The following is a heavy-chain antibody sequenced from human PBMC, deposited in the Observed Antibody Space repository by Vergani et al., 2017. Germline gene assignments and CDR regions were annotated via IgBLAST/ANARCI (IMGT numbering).Heavy chain of an antibody. CDR1: GFTFSDFS. Sequence: GGSHGVSCAASGFTFSDFSMSWVRQAPGKGLEWVAFIGSSGTYINYADSVKGRFIISRDNTNNSLFLQLRSLRAEDAAVNYCARDCTSGGCPDNYGMDVWGQGATVTVSS. V-gene: IGHV3-21*06. CDR2: IGSSGTYI. CDR3: ARDCTSGGCPDNYGMDV. D-gene: IGHD2-8*01. J-gene: IGHJ6*02.